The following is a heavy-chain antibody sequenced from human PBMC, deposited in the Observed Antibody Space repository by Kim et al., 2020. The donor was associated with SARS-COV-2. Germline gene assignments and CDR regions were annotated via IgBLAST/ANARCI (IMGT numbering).Heavy chain of an antibody. J-gene: IGHJ4*02. CDR3: ARESSVEGATLNDY. CDR1: GFTFSAYS. V-gene: IGHV3-48*02. Sequence: GGSLRLSCAASGFTFSAYSMNWVRQAPGKGLEWLSYIRGSSKVIYEADSVKGRFTISRDNAKNSLYLQMDSLRDEDTAIYYCARESSVEGATLNDYWGQGTLVTVSS. D-gene: IGHD3-16*01. CDR2: IRGSSKVI.